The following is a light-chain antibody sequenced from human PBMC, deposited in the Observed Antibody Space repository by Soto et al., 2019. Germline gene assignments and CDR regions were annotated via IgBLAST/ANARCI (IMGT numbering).Light chain of an antibody. J-gene: IGLJ1*01. CDR1: SSDVGGYNY. CDR2: EVS. V-gene: IGLV2-14*01. Sequence: QSALTQPASVSGSPGQTITISCTGTSSDVGGYNYVSWYQQHPGKAPKLIIYEVSNRPSGVSNRFSGSKSGNTASLTISELQAEDEADYDCNSYTIKSTGVFGTGTKLTVL. CDR3: NSYTIKSTGV.